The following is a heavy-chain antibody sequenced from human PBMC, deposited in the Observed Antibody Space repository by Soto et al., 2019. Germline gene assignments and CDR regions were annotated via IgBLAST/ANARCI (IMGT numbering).Heavy chain of an antibody. CDR3: ARLQLVHKVLDY. J-gene: IGHJ4*02. V-gene: IGHV4-59*02. CDR2: IFYNGGT. Sequence: SETLSLTCTVSGDSVSSYYWSWIRQSPGKGLQWIGYIFYNGGTVYNPSLKSRVTMSLDMSKKQFSLKLTSVTAADTAAYYCARLQLVHKVLDYWGQGTLSTVSS. D-gene: IGHD1-1*01. CDR1: GDSVSSYY.